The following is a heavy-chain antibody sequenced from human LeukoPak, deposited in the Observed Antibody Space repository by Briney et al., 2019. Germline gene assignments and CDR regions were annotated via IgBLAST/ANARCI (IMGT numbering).Heavy chain of an antibody. CDR2: INPNSGGT. CDR1: GYTFTGYY. CDR3: TRHSSRLWFGEWVRGAFDI. Sequence: ASVKVSCKASGYTFTGYYMHWVRQAPGQGLEWMGWINPNSGGTNYAQKFQGWVTMIRDTSISTAYMELSRLRSDDTAVYYCTRHSSRLWFGEWVRGAFDIWGQGTMVTVSS. J-gene: IGHJ3*02. V-gene: IGHV1-2*04. D-gene: IGHD3-10*01.